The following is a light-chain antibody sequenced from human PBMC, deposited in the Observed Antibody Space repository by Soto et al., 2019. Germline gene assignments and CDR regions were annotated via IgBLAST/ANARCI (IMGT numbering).Light chain of an antibody. V-gene: IGKV3-15*01. CDR3: QQRGNWPPMYT. J-gene: IGKJ2*01. CDR1: QSIGSS. CDR2: GAS. Sequence: EIVMTQSPATLSVSPGERATLSCRASQSIGSSLAWYQQKPGQAPRLLIHGASTRATGVPATFSGSGSGTEFSLTINSLQSEDFAVYYCQQRGNWPPMYTFGQGTKLDI.